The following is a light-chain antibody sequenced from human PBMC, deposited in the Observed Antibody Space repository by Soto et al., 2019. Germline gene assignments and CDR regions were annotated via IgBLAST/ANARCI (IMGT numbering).Light chain of an antibody. V-gene: IGKV1-5*03. CDR3: QQYERYST. Sequence: DIKMTQSPSTLPASVGDRVNITCRASQNIYTWLAWYQQKPGIAPKLLIHKASTLESGVPSRFSGSGYGTEFTLTISGLQPEDSATYYCQQYERYSTFGQGTKLDIK. CDR2: KAS. J-gene: IGKJ1*01. CDR1: QNIYTW.